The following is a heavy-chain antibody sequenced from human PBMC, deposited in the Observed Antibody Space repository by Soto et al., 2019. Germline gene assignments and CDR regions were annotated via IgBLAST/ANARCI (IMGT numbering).Heavy chain of an antibody. V-gene: IGHV3-30-3*01. D-gene: IGHD6-13*01. CDR1: GFTFSSYA. Sequence: QVQLVESGGGVVQPGRSLRLSCAASGFTFSSYAMHWVRQAPGKGLEWVAVISYDGSNKYYADSVKGRFTISRDNSKNTLYLQMNSLRAEDTAVYYCARGVLWQQPVDTWYFDLWGRGTLVTVSS. CDR2: ISYDGSNK. CDR3: ARGVLWQQPVDTWYFDL. J-gene: IGHJ2*01.